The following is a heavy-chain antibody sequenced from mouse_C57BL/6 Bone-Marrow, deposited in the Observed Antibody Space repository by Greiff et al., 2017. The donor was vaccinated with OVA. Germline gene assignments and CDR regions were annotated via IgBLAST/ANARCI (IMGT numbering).Heavy chain of an antibody. D-gene: IGHD2-4*01. CDR3: ARVYYDSFWF. Sequence: EVKLQESGPGLVKPSQSLSLTCSVTGYSITSGYYWNWIRQFPGNKLEWMGYISYDGSNNYNPSLKNRISITRDTSKNQFFLKLNSVTTEDTATYYCARVYYDSFWFGGQGTLVTVSA. CDR1: GYSITSGYY. CDR2: ISYDGSN. V-gene: IGHV3-6*01. J-gene: IGHJ3*01.